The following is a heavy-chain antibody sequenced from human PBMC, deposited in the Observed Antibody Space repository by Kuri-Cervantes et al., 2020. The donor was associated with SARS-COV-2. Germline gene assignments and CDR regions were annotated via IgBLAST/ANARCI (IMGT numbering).Heavy chain of an antibody. D-gene: IGHD3-10*01. J-gene: IGHJ4*01. CDR3: ARHGLRYYGSGSLTTFDY. CDR1: GGSISSSSYY. V-gene: IGHV4-39*01. Sequence: GSLRLSCTVSGGSISSSSYYWGWIRQPPGKGLEWIGSIYYSGSTYYNPSLKSRVTISVDTSKNQFSLKLSSVTAADTAVYYCARHGLRYYGSGSLTTFDYWGQEPWSPSPQ. CDR2: IYYSGST.